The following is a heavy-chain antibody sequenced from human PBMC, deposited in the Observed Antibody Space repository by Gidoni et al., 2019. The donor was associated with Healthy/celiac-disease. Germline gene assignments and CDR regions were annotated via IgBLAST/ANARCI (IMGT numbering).Heavy chain of an antibody. V-gene: IGHV4-34*01. Sequence: QVKLQQRGAGLLKPSETMSLTCAVYGGYFSGDYWSWIRQPPGKGLEWIGEINHSGSTNYNPSLKSRVTISVDTSKNQFSLKLSSVTAADTAVYYCARRGVVVVAATPVPAARFDYWGQGTLVTVSS. D-gene: IGHD2-15*01. CDR3: ARRGVVVVAATPVPAARFDY. CDR1: GGYFSGDY. J-gene: IGHJ4*02. CDR2: INHSGST.